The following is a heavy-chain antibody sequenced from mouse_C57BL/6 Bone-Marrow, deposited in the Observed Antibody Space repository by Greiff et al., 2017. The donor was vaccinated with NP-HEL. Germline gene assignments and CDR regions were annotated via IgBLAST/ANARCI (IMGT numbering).Heavy chain of an antibody. V-gene: IGHV6-3*01. CDR2: IRLKSDNYAT. Sequence: EVKLEESGGGLVQPGGSMKLSCVASGFTFSNYWMNWVRQSPEKGLEWVAQIRLKSDNYATHYAESVKGRFTISRDDSKSSVYLQMNNLRAEDTGIYYCTDLYDYDGDWYFDVWGTGTTVTVSA. D-gene: IGHD2-4*01. CDR3: TDLYDYDGDWYFDV. CDR1: GFTFSNYW. J-gene: IGHJ1*03.